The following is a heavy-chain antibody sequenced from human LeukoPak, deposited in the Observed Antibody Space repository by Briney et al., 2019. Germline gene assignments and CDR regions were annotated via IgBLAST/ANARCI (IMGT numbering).Heavy chain of an antibody. CDR3: ARAYRDVIFDY. CDR1: GFTFSRYN. Sequence: GGSLRLSCAASGFTFSRYNMNWVRQAPGKGLEWISYLSSTSSTIYSADSVKGRFTISRDNAKNSLHLQMNSLRAEDTAVYYCARAYRDVIFDYWGQGILVTVSS. J-gene: IGHJ4*02. D-gene: IGHD5-24*01. CDR2: LSSTSSTI. V-gene: IGHV3-48*04.